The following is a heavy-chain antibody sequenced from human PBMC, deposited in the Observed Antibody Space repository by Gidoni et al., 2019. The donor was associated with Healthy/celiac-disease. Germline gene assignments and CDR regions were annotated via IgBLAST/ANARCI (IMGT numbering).Heavy chain of an antibody. V-gene: IGHV4-39*01. Sequence: QLQLQESGPGLVKPSETLPLTCTVSGGSISSSSYYWGCIRQPPGKGLEWIGSIYYSGSNYYNPSLESQVTISVDTSKNQFSLKLSSVTAADTAVYYCARQRGYDPRGSFDYWGQGTLVTVSS. D-gene: IGHD5-12*01. CDR2: IYYSGSN. J-gene: IGHJ4*02. CDR1: GGSISSSSYY. CDR3: ARQRGYDPRGSFDY.